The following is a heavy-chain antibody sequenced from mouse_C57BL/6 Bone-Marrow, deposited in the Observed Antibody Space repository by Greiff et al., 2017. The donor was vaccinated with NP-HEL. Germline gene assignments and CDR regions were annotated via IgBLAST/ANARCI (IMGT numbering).Heavy chain of an antibody. Sequence: EVKLQESGPGLVKPSQSLSLTCSVTGYSITSGYYWNWIRQFPGNKLEWMGYISYDGSNNYNPSLKNRISITRDTSKNQFFLKLNSVTTEDTATYYCAARDYYGSAGYFDVWGTGTTVTVSS. D-gene: IGHD1-1*01. J-gene: IGHJ1*03. CDR2: ISYDGSN. V-gene: IGHV3-6*01. CDR3: AARDYYGSAGYFDV. CDR1: GYSITSGYY.